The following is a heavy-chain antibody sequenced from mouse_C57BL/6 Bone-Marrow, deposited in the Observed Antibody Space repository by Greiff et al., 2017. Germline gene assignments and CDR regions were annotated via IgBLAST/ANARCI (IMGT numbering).Heavy chain of an antibody. Sequence: VQLQQPGAELVQPGASVKMSCKASGYTFTSYWITWVKQRPGQGLEWIGDIYPGRGSTNYNEKFKSKATLTVDTSSSTAYMQLSSLTSEDSAVYYCAREATGTLIYFDYWGQGTTLTVSS. D-gene: IGHD4-1*01. CDR2: IYPGRGST. J-gene: IGHJ2*01. V-gene: IGHV1-55*01. CDR1: GYTFTSYW. CDR3: AREATGTLIYFDY.